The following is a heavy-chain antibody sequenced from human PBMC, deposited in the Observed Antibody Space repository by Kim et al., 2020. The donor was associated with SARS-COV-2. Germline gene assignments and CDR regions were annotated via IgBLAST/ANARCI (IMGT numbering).Heavy chain of an antibody. CDR1: GFTFSSYA. CDR2: ISYDGSNK. CDR3: ARDGSGSYFWGFDP. J-gene: IGHJ5*02. Sequence: GGSLRLSCAASGFTFSSYAMHWVRQAPGKGLEWVAVISYDGSNKYYADSVKGRFTISRDNSKNTLYLQMNSLRAEDTAVYYCARDGSGSYFWGFDPWG. D-gene: IGHD3-10*01. V-gene: IGHV3-30-3*01.